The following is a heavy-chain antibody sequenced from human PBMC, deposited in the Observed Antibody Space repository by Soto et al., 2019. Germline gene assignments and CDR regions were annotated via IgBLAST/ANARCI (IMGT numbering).Heavy chain of an antibody. CDR2: FYHSGST. CDR3: ASATYNYGSGEYYFDY. J-gene: IGHJ4*02. V-gene: IGHV4-4*02. Sequence: PGETLSLTCAVSGGSINSRNWWCWVRQPPEKGLEWIGEFYHSGSTNYNESLKSRVTISRDNSMNQLSLKLSAVTAEDTAMYYCASATYNYGSGEYYFDYWGQGTLVTVSS. D-gene: IGHD3-10*01. CDR1: GGSINSRNW.